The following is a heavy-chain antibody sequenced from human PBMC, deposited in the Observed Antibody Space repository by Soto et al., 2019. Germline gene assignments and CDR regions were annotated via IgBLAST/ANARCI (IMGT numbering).Heavy chain of an antibody. CDR3: ARVAVYSSSWYFDY. J-gene: IGHJ4*02. Sequence: QVQLQESGPGLVKPSETLSLTCTASGGSISSYYWSWIRQPPGKGLEWIGYIYYSGSTNYNPSLKSRVTISVDTSKNQFSLKLSSVTAADTAVYYCARVAVYSSSWYFDYWGQGTLVTVSS. V-gene: IGHV4-59*01. CDR2: IYYSGST. D-gene: IGHD6-13*01. CDR1: GGSISSYY.